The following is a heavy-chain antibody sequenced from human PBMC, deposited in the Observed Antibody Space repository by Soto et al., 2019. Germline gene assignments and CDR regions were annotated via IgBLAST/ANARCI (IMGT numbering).Heavy chain of an antibody. J-gene: IGHJ6*03. D-gene: IGHD3-3*01. Sequence: ASVKVSCKASGYTFTSYDINCVRQATGQGLEWMGWMNPNSGNTGYAQKFQGRVTMTRNTSISTAYMELSSLRSEDTAVYYCARGLYDFWSGSFYMDVWGKGTTVTVSS. V-gene: IGHV1-8*01. CDR3: ARGLYDFWSGSFYMDV. CDR1: GYTFTSYD. CDR2: MNPNSGNT.